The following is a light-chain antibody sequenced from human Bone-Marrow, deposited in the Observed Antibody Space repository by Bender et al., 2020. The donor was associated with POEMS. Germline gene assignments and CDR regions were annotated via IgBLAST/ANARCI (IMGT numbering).Light chain of an antibody. CDR2: KNN. Sequence: QSVLTQPPSVSGTPGQRVTISCSGSGSNIGGYPVNWYQQLPGTAPRLLIYKNNERPSGVPGRFSGSKSGSSAPLAISGLQSEDEAHYHCATWDDSLSVVVFGGGTKLTVL. CDR1: GSNIGGYP. V-gene: IGLV1-44*01. CDR3: ATWDDSLSVVV. J-gene: IGLJ3*02.